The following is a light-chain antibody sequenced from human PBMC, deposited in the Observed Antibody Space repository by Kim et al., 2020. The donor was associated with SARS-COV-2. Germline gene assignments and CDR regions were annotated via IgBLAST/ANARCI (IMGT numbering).Light chain of an antibody. CDR3: QQYKNWPPIT. V-gene: IGKV3D-15*01. CDR1: QSVSTD. J-gene: IGKJ5*01. Sequence: SPGERATLSCRASQSVSTDLAWYQQKSGQAPRLLIYGASTRATGIPARCSGSGSGTEFTLTISGLQSEDLAVYYCQQYKNWPPITFGQGTRLEIK. CDR2: GAS.